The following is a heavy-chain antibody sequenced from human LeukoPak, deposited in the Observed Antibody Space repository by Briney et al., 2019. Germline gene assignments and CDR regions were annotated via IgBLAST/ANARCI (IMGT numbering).Heavy chain of an antibody. V-gene: IGHV3-9*01. J-gene: IGHJ4*02. Sequence: SGGSLRLSCAASGFTFDDYAMHWVRQAPGKGLEWVSGISWNSGNIGYADSVKGRFTISRDNAKNSLYLQMNSLRAEDTAVYYCAKRTGVIIDYWGQGTLVTVSS. D-gene: IGHD3/OR15-3a*01. CDR2: ISWNSGNI. CDR1: GFTFDDYA. CDR3: AKRTGVIIDY.